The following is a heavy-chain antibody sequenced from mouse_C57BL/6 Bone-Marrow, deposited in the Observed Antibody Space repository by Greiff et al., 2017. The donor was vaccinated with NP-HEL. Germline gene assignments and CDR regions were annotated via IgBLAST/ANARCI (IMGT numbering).Heavy chain of an antibody. CDR2: IDPETGGT. CDR1: GYTFTDYE. CDR3: TRYGYGY. D-gene: IGHD2-2*01. V-gene: IGHV1-15*01. J-gene: IGHJ2*01. Sequence: QVQLQQSGAELVKPGASVKISCKASGYTFTDYEMHWVKQTPVHGLEWIGAIDPETGGTAYNQKFKGKAILTADKSSSTAYMELRSLTSEDSAVYYCTRYGYGYWGQGTTLTVSS.